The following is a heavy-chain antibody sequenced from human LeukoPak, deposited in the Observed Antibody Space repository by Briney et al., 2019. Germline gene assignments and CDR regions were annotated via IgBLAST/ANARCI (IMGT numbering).Heavy chain of an antibody. CDR3: ARDPVRNYYDSSGSSP. CDR1: GGSISSYY. J-gene: IGHJ5*02. V-gene: IGHV4-4*07. D-gene: IGHD3-22*01. CDR2: IYTSGST. Sequence: PSETLSLTCTVSGGSISSYYWSWIRQPAGKGLEWIGRIYTSGSTNYNPSLKSRVTISVDTSKNQFSLKLSSVTAADTAVYYCARDPVRNYYDSSGSSPWGQGTLVTVSS.